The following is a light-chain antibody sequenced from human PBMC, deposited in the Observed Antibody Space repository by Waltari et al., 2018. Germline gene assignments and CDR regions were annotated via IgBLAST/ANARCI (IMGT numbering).Light chain of an antibody. J-gene: IGKJ4*02. CDR1: QTIGSY. Sequence: EIVLTQSPATLSSSPGDRATLSCRASQTIGSYLAWYQQKPGQAPRLLIYDASNRATGIPARFSGSGSGTDFILTISSLEPEDFAIYYCQQRGNWPLTFGGGTKVEIK. CDR3: QQRGNWPLT. CDR2: DAS. V-gene: IGKV3-11*01.